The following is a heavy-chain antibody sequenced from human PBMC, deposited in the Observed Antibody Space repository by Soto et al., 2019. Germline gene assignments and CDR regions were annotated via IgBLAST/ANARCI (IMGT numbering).Heavy chain of an antibody. CDR1: GFTFSSYA. Sequence: EVQLLESGGGLVQPGGSLRLSCVASGFTFSSYAMSWVRQAPGKGLEWVSAISGSGGSTYYADSVKGRFTISRDNSKNTLYLQMNSLRAEDTAVYYCAKDRAPYSSSWYISWDYWGQGTLVTVSS. D-gene: IGHD6-13*01. V-gene: IGHV3-23*01. J-gene: IGHJ4*02. CDR3: AKDRAPYSSSWYISWDY. CDR2: ISGSGGST.